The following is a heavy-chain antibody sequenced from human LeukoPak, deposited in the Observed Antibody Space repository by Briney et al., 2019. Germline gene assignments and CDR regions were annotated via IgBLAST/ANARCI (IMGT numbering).Heavy chain of an antibody. Sequence: GGSLRLSCEASGMTFSSYGMHWVRQASGKGLEWVAAIWSDGNKKFYADSVKGRLTISRDNSKNTVSLQMNSLRAEDTAIYYCARAHSSGLDHWGQGTLVTVSS. CDR3: ARAHSSGLDH. D-gene: IGHD2-8*02. V-gene: IGHV3-33*01. J-gene: IGHJ4*02. CDR1: GMTFSSYG. CDR2: IWSDGNKK.